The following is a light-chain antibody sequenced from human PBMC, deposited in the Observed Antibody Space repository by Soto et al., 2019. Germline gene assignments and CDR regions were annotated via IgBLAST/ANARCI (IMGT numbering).Light chain of an antibody. Sequence: DIHMTQSPSTLSASVGDRVTITCRASQSLTMWLAWYQQKPGKAPNLLIYKTSSLESGVPSRFSGSRSGTEFTLTISCLQPYDFATYYFHHWTDYSWTFGQATQVQVK. CDR3: HHWTDYSWT. CDR2: KTS. V-gene: IGKV1-5*03. CDR1: QSLTMW. J-gene: IGKJ1*01.